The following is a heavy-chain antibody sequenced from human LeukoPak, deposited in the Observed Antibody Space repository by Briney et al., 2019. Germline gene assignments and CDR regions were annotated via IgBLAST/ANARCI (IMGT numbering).Heavy chain of an antibody. J-gene: IGHJ5*02. D-gene: IGHD6-13*01. Sequence: SETLSLTCAVYGGSLSGYYWNWIRQPPGKGLEWIGEINHSGSTNYNPSLKSRVTISVDTSKNQFSLKLSSVTAADTAVYYCARGYSIAAAGPSYNWFDPWGQGTLVTVSS. CDR3: ARGYSIAAAGPSYNWFDP. CDR1: GGSLSGYY. CDR2: INHSGST. V-gene: IGHV4-34*01.